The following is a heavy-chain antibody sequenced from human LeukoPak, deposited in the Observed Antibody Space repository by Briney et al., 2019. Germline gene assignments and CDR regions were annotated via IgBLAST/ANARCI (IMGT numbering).Heavy chain of an antibody. CDR1: GGSISSYY. CDR2: IYYSGST. Sequence: SKTLSLTCTVSGGSISSYYWSWIRQPPGKGLEWIGYIYYSGSTNYNPSLKSRVTISVDTSKNQFSLKLSSVTAADTAVYYCARGYSSGWYLGWGQGTLVTVSS. J-gene: IGHJ4*02. D-gene: IGHD6-19*01. CDR3: ARGYSSGWYLG. V-gene: IGHV4-59*01.